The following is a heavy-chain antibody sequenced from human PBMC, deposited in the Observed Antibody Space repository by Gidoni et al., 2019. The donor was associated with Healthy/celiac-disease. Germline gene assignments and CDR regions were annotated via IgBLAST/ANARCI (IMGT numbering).Heavy chain of an antibody. V-gene: IGHV3-9*01. CDR2: ISWNSGSI. CDR3: AKGHRSSSPYYYYGMDV. J-gene: IGHJ6*02. Sequence: EVQLVESGGGLVQPGRSLRLSCAASGFTFADYAMHWVRQAPGKGLEWVSGISWNSGSIGYADSVKGRYTISRDNAKNSLYLQMNSLRAEDTALYYCAKGHRSSSPYYYYGMDVWGQGTTVTVSS. D-gene: IGHD6-6*01. CDR1: GFTFADYA.